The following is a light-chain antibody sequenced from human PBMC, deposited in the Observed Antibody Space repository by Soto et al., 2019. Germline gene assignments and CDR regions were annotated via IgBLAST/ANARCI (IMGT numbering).Light chain of an antibody. V-gene: IGKV1-5*03. CDR2: KAS. CDR1: QSVSSW. Sequence: DIRITQSPSTVSASVGERVTITCRASQSVSSWLAWYQQKPGKAPNLLIYKASSLESGVPSRFSGSGSGTAFTLTISSLQPDDFATYYCQKYNSYSINFGQGTRLEIK. CDR3: QKYNSYSIN. J-gene: IGKJ5*01.